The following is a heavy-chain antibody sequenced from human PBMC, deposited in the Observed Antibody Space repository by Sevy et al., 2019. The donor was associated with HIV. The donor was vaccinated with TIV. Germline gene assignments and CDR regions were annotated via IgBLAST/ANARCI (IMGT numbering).Heavy chain of an antibody. V-gene: IGHV3-48*01. J-gene: IGHJ5*02. CDR1: GFTFSNYA. Sequence: GGSLRLSCAASGFTFSNYAMNWVRQAPGKGLEWVSYISSSSSTIYYADSVKGRFTISRDNAKNSLYLQMNSLRAEDTAGYYCARAPIVVVPAAIDPWFDPWGQGTLVTVSS. CDR2: ISSSSSTI. CDR3: ARAPIVVVPAAIDPWFDP. D-gene: IGHD2-2*02.